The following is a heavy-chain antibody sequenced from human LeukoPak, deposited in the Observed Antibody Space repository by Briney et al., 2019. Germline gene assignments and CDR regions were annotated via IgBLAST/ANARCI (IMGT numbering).Heavy chain of an antibody. CDR3: ARRAPYSYEWSTLDY. V-gene: IGHV4-59*08. J-gene: IGHJ4*02. D-gene: IGHD5-18*01. CDR1: GGSISSYY. Sequence: KPSETLSLTCTVSGGSISSYYWSWIRQPTGKGLEWIGYIYYSGSTNYNPSLKSRVTISVDTSKNQFSLKLSSVTAADTAVYYSARRAPYSYEWSTLDYWGQGTLVTVSS. CDR2: IYYSGST.